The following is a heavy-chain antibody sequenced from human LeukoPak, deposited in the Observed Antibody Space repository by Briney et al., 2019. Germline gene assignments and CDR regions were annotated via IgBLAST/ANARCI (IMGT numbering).Heavy chain of an antibody. CDR1: GYSFTNYW. D-gene: IGHD2-2*02. CDR2: IYPGDSDT. Sequence: GESLKISCKGSGYSFTNYWIGWVRQMPGKGLEWMGIIYPGDSDTRYRPAFQGQVTISADKSNSTAYVQWNSLKASDTAMYYCTRGTAYCSSTSCYNFDFDYWGQGTLVTVSS. J-gene: IGHJ4*02. V-gene: IGHV5-51*01. CDR3: TRGTAYCSSTSCYNFDFDY.